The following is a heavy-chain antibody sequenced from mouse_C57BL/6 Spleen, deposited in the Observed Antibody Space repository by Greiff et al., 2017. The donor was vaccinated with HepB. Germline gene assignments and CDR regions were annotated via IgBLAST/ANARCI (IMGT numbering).Heavy chain of an antibody. CDR1: GFNIKNPY. J-gene: IGHJ3*01. V-gene: IGHV14-3*01. D-gene: IGHD1-1*02. CDR2: IDPANGNT. CDR3: ARGDYPWFAY. Sequence: VQLQQSVAELVRPGASVKLSCTASGFNIKNPYMHWVKQRPEQGLEWIGRIDPANGNTKYAPKFQGKATITADTASNTAYLQLSSLTSEDTAIYYCARGDYPWFAYWGQGTLVTVSA.